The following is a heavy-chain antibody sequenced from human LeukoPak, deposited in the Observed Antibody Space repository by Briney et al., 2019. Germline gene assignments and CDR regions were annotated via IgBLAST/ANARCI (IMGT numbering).Heavy chain of an antibody. J-gene: IGHJ5*02. CDR1: GYTFTSYG. D-gene: IGHD2-2*01. CDR3: ARDSMGYCSSTSCYLGMNWFDP. CDR2: ISAYNGNT. Sequence: ASVKVSCKASGYTFTSYGISWVRQAPGQGLEWMGWISAYNGNTNYAQKFQGRVTMTRDTSISTAYMELSRLRSDDTAVYYCARDSMGYCSSTSCYLGMNWFDPWGQGTLVTVSS. V-gene: IGHV1-18*01.